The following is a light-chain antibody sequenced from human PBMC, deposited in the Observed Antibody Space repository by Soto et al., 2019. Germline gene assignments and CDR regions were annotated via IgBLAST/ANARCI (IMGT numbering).Light chain of an antibody. CDR2: EDT. J-gene: IGLJ2*01. CDR1: KTDIGNYNL. Sequence: QSALTQPASVSGSPGQSITISCTGTKTDIGNYNLFSWYQRHPDKAPKLIIYEDTKRLSGISNRFSASKSGTTASLTISGAQAEDEVDYLCSSLAGSATLVVFGGGTKLTVL. CDR3: SSLAGSATLVV. V-gene: IGLV2-23*01.